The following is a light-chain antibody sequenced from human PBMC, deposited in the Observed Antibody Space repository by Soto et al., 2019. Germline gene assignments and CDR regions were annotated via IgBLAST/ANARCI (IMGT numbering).Light chain of an antibody. CDR1: QGLVHNNGNTY. Sequence: DVVMTQSPLSLPVTLGQPDSISCRSTQGLVHNNGNTYLIWFHQRPGQSPRRLIYKVSIRDSGVTDRFSGSESATDFTLKISRVEADDVGVYCCMQGTRWPRTFGQGTKVEIK. V-gene: IGKV2-30*02. CDR2: KVS. CDR3: MQGTRWPRT. J-gene: IGKJ1*01.